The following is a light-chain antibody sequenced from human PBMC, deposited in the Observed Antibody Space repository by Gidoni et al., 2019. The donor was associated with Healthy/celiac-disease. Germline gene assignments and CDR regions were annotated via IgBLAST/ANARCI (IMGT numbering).Light chain of an antibody. V-gene: IGKV3-15*01. CDR1: QSVNNN. CDR3: QQYNNWPWT. Sequence: EIVMTQSPASLSVSPGERATLSCRASQSVNNNLAWYQQKPGQAPRLLMYGAYTRATGIPARFSGSGSGTEFTLTISSLRSEDFAVYYCQQYNNWPWTFGQGTKVEIK. J-gene: IGKJ1*01. CDR2: GAY.